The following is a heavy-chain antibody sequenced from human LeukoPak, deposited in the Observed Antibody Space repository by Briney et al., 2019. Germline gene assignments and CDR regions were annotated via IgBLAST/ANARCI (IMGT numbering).Heavy chain of an antibody. J-gene: IGHJ5*02. D-gene: IGHD6-13*01. Sequence: SETLSLTCTVSGGSISSSSYYWGWIRQPPGKGLEWIGSIYYSGSTYYNPSLKGRVTISVDTSKNQFSLKLSSVTAADTAVYYCASSRLQQLGPWGQGTLVTVSS. CDR3: ASSRLQQLGP. CDR2: IYYSGST. CDR1: GGSISSSSYY. V-gene: IGHV4-39*01.